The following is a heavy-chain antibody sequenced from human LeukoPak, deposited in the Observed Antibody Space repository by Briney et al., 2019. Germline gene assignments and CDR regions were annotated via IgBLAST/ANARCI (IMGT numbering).Heavy chain of an antibody. Sequence: SETLSLTCSVSGDSISIGDYRWSWIRQSPGKGLEWIGYIYYIGTAYYNPSLKSRVTMSVDTSKNQFSLKLSSVTAADTAVYYCARDYYGGNWGVYYYYMDVWGKGTTVTVSS. CDR1: GDSISIGDYR. CDR2: IYYIGTA. CDR3: ARDYYGGNWGVYYYYMDV. J-gene: IGHJ6*03. V-gene: IGHV4-30-4*01. D-gene: IGHD4-23*01.